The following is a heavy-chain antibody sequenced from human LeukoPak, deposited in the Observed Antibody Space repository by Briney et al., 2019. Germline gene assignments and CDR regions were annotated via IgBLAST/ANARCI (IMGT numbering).Heavy chain of an antibody. J-gene: IGHJ4*02. Sequence: ASVKVSCKASGYTFTGYYIHWVRQAPGQGLEWMGWINPNSGGTNYAQKFQGRVTMTRDTSISTVYMELSRLRSDDTAVYYCARDGDGYNYGSLFDYWGQGTLVTVSS. CDR1: GYTFTGYY. CDR3: ARDGDGYNYGSLFDY. D-gene: IGHD5-24*01. V-gene: IGHV1-2*02. CDR2: INPNSGGT.